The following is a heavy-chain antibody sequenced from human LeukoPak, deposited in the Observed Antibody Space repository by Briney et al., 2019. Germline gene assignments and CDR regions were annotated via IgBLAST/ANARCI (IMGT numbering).Heavy chain of an antibody. D-gene: IGHD2-8*02. CDR3: ARDLLVVAPPANYYYGMDV. Sequence: AGGSLRLSCAASGFTVSSNYMSWVRQAPGKGLEWVSVIYSGGSTYYADSVKGRFTISRHNSKNTLYLQMNSLRAEDTAVYYCARDLLVVAPPANYYYGMDVWGQGTTVTVSS. V-gene: IGHV3-53*04. CDR1: GFTVSSNY. J-gene: IGHJ6*02. CDR2: IYSGGST.